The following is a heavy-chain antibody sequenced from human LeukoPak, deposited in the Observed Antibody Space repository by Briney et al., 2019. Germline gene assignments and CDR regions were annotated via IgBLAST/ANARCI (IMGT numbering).Heavy chain of an antibody. CDR2: IYYSGST. Sequence: SETLSLTCTVSGGSISSSSYYWGWIRQPPGTGLEWIGSIYYSGSTYYNPSLKSRVAISVDTSKKQFSLKLSSVTAADTAVYYCAREPKQWLVPIDFWGHLTLVTVSS. D-gene: IGHD6-19*01. CDR3: AREPKQWLVPIDF. CDR1: GGSISSSSYY. J-gene: IGHJ4*01. V-gene: IGHV4-39*07.